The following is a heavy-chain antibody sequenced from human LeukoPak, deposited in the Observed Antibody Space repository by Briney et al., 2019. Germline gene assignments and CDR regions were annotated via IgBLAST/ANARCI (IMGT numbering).Heavy chain of an antibody. CDR3: ARDLAAAGGMDV. J-gene: IGHJ6*02. D-gene: IGHD6-13*01. Sequence: SETLSLTCAVYGGSFSGYYWSWIRQPPGKGLEWIGEINRSGSTNYNPSLKSRVTISVDTSKNQFSLKLSSVTAADTAVYYCARDLAAAGGMDVWGQGTTVTVSS. CDR1: GGSFSGYY. CDR2: INRSGST. V-gene: IGHV4-34*01.